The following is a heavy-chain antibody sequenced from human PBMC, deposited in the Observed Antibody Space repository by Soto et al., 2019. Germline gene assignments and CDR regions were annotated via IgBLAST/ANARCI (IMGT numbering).Heavy chain of an antibody. CDR2: ITPVFGTA. D-gene: IGHD4-17*01. Sequence: QVQLVQSGAEVKKPGSSVKVSCKASADTFNSYSLSCLRQAPGQRLEWMGGITPVFGTADYAQSFEDRLTITADDSTSTVYMELSSLRSDDTAVYYCARSLEGTTVTNWFDPWGQGALVTVSS. CDR1: ADTFNSYS. V-gene: IGHV1-69*01. CDR3: ARSLEGTTVTNWFDP. J-gene: IGHJ5*02.